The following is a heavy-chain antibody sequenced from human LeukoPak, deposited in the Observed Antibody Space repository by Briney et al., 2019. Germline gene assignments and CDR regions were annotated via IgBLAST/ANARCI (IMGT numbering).Heavy chain of an antibody. J-gene: IGHJ3*02. Sequence: PSETLSLTCTVSGYSISSGYYWGWIRQPPGKGLEWIGSIYHSGSTYYNPSLKSRVTISVDTSKNQFSLKLSSVTAADTAVYYCARQGHTMIDGGDAFDIWGQGTMVTVSS. CDR1: GYSISSGYY. V-gene: IGHV4-38-2*02. D-gene: IGHD3-22*01. CDR2: IYHSGST. CDR3: ARQGHTMIDGGDAFDI.